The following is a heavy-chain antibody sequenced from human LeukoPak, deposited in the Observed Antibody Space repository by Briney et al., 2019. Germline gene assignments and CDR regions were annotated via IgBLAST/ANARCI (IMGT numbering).Heavy chain of an antibody. V-gene: IGHV3-30*02. CDR2: IRDDGSNK. CDR3: AKAGSSSWHAFDY. D-gene: IGHD6-13*01. CDR1: GFTFSSYG. J-gene: IGHJ4*02. Sequence: PGGSLRLSCAASGFTFSSYGMHWVRQAPGKGLEWVTFIRDDGSNKYYADSVKGRFTISRDNSKNTLYLQMNSLRAEDTAVYYCAKAGSSSWHAFDYWGQGTLVTVSS.